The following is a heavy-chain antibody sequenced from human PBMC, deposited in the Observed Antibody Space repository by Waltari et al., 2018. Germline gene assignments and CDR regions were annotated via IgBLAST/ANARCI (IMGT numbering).Heavy chain of an antibody. CDR1: GYTLPSNW. D-gene: IGHD3-10*01. Sequence: QVQLVRSVAEVKKPGGSVQVSCKAAGYTLPSNWMRWARTAPGHGLEWMGIINPRGGSTSYAQKFQGRVTMTSDTSTSTVYLELTSLISKDTAVYYCARDCGALLWFREPTDAFDIWGQGTMVTVSS. V-gene: IGHV1-46*01. CDR3: ARDCGALLWFREPTDAFDI. J-gene: IGHJ3*02. CDR2: INPRGGST.